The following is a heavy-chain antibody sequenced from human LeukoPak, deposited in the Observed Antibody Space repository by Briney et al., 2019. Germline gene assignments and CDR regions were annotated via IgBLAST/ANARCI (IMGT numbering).Heavy chain of an antibody. CDR3: AREDGSGSLYYYGMDV. CDR2: IYSGGST. D-gene: IGHD3-10*01. CDR1: GFTVSSNY. V-gene: IGHV3-66*01. Sequence: GGSLRLSCAASGFTVSSNYMSWVRQAPGKGLERVSVIYSGGSTYYADSVKGRFTISRDNSKNTLYLQMNSLRAEDTAVYYCAREDGSGSLYYYGMDVWGQGTTVTVSS. J-gene: IGHJ6*02.